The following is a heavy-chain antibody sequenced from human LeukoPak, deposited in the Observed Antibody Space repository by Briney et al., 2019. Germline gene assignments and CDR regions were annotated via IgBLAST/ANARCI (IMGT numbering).Heavy chain of an antibody. J-gene: IGHJ5*02. V-gene: IGHV3-21*01. CDR1: GFTFSSYS. CDR2: ISSSSSYT. CDR3: ASCGMTTVTTFWFDP. Sequence: KSGGSLRLSCVASGFTFSSYSMHWVRQAPGKGLEWVSSISSSSSYTYYADSVKGRFTISRDNAKSSLYLQMNSLRAEDTAVYYCASCGMTTVTTFWFDPWGQGTLVTVSS. D-gene: IGHD4-17*01.